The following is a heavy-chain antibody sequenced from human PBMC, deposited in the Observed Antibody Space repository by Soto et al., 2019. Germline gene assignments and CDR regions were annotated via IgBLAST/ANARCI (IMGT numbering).Heavy chain of an antibody. CDR2: ISAYNGNT. V-gene: IGHV1-18*01. CDR3: ARVWSGYSSSWSCDY. D-gene: IGHD6-13*01. J-gene: IGHJ4*02. CDR1: GYTFTSYG. Sequence: QVQLVQSGAEVKKPGASVKVSCKASGYTFTSYGISWVRQAPGQGLEWMGWISAYNGNTNYAQKLQGIVTMTTDTSTSTAYMELRSRRSDDTAVYYCARVWSGYSSSWSCDYWGQGTLVTVSS.